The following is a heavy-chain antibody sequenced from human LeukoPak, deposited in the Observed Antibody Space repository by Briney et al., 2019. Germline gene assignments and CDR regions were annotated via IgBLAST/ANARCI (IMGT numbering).Heavy chain of an antibody. J-gene: IGHJ4*02. D-gene: IGHD3-9*01. V-gene: IGHV4-34*01. CDR2: IHQSGST. CDR3: ARLLNYDVLTGYNIEDY. CDR1: GGSVSGNQ. Sequence: SETLSLTCAVYGGSVSGNQWSWIRQPPGKGLEWIGEIHQSGSTTYNPTLKRRATISADTSKNQFSLRLSSVTAADTAVYYCARLLNYDVLTGYNIEDYWGQGTLVTVSS.